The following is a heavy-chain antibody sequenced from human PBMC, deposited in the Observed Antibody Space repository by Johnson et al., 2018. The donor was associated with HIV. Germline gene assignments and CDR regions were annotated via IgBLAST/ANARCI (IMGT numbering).Heavy chain of an antibody. D-gene: IGHD2-21*01. CDR3: TKGIVVGTPHDAFDI. CDR2: LTWNSGRK. V-gene: IGHV3-9*01. CDR1: GITFSDYY. Sequence: VQLVESGGGLVKPGGSLRLSCAASGITFSDYYMSWIRQAPGKGLEWVSGLTWNSGRKGYADSVKGRFTISRDNAKNSLYLQMNSLKPEDTALYYCTKGIVVGTPHDAFDIWGQGTMVTVSS. J-gene: IGHJ3*02.